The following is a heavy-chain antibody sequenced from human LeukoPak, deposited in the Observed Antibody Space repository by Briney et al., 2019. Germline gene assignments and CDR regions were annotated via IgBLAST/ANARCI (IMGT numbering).Heavy chain of an antibody. CDR2: IYSGGST. D-gene: IGHD3-22*01. Sequence: QAGGSLRLSCAASGFTVSSNYMSCVRQAPGKGLEWVSVIYSGGSTYYADSVKGRFTISRDNSKNTLYLQMNSLRAEDTAVYYCARGVNYYDSSGYYYPAPFDYWGQGTLVTVSS. V-gene: IGHV3-53*01. CDR3: ARGVNYYDSSGYYYPAPFDY. J-gene: IGHJ4*02. CDR1: GFTVSSNY.